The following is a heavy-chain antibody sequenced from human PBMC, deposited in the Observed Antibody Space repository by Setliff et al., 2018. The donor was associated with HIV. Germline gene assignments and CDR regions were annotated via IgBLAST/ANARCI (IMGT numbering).Heavy chain of an antibody. Sequence: ASVKVSCKASGYTFNNYYMHWVRQAPGKGLEWMGLVDPEDGEPMYAEKFQGRVTITADTSTDTAYMELSSLRSDDTAVYYCARGRYGSGTYWGLYYYYYMDVWGKGTTVTVSS. CDR1: GYTFNNYY. V-gene: IGHV1-69-2*01. J-gene: IGHJ6*03. D-gene: IGHD3-10*01. CDR2: VDPEDGEP. CDR3: ARGRYGSGTYWGLYYYYYMDV.